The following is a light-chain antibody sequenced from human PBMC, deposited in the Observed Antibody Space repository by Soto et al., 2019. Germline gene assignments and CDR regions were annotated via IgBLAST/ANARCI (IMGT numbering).Light chain of an antibody. CDR3: QQYGSSPWT. V-gene: IGKV3-20*01. CDR1: QSVSSSY. J-gene: IGKJ1*01. CDR2: GAS. Sequence: EIVLTQSPGTLSLSPGERATLSCRASQSVSSSYLAWYQQNHGQAPRLLIYGASSRATGIPDRFSGSGSGTDFTLTISRLEPEDFAVYYCQQYGSSPWTFGQGTKVEIK.